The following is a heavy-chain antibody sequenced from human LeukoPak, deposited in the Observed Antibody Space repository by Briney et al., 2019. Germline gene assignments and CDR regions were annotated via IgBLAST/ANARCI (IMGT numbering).Heavy chain of an antibody. J-gene: IGHJ3*02. V-gene: IGHV4-4*07. CDR2: IYTTGAT. Sequence: SETLSLTCTVSGGSINSHYWSWIRQPAGKGLEWIGIIYTTGATNYNPSLKSRVTMSVDTSKNQFSLKVNSVTAADTAVYFCANKSGGGAFEIWGQGTPVVVSS. D-gene: IGHD6-25*01. CDR1: GGSINSHY. CDR3: ANKSGGGAFEI.